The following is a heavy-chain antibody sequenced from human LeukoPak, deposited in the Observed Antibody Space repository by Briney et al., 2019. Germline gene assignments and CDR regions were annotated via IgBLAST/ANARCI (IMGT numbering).Heavy chain of an antibody. J-gene: IGHJ6*02. V-gene: IGHV4-30-2*01. D-gene: IGHD2-8*02. CDR2: IYHSGST. CDR3: ARGGNLGYCTGGGCPPYYGMDV. Sequence: SETLSLTCAVSGGSISSGGYSWSWIRQPPGKGLEWIGYIYHSGSTYYNPSLKSRVTISVDRSKNQFSLKLSSVTAADTAVYYCARGGNLGYCTGGGCPPYYGMDVWGQGTTVTVSS. CDR1: GGSISSGGYS.